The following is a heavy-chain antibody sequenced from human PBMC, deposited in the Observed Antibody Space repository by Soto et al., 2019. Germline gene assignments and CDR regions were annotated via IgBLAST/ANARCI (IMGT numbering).Heavy chain of an antibody. CDR1: GFTFSSYA. CDR3: AKDPAGGMTTIYWYFDL. Sequence: EVQLLESGGGLVQPGGSLRLSCAASGFTFSSYAMSWVRQAPGKGLAWVSAISGSGGSTYYADSVKGRFTISRDNSKNTLYLQMNSLRAEDTAVYYCAKDPAGGMTTIYWYFDLWGRGTLVTVSS. J-gene: IGHJ2*01. D-gene: IGHD2-21*02. V-gene: IGHV3-23*01. CDR2: ISGSGGST.